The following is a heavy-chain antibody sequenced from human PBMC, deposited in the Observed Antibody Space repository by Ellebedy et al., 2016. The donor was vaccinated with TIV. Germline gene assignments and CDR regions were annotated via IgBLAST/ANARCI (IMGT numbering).Heavy chain of an antibody. CDR1: GGSISSYY. D-gene: IGHD3-16*01. Sequence: SETLSLTCTVSGGSISSYYWSWIRQPPGKGLEWIGYIYHSGSTYYNPSLKSRVTISVDRSKNQFSLKLSSVTAADTAVYYCARDPAGGTFDYWGQGILVTVSS. CDR3: ARDPAGGTFDY. CDR2: IYHSGST. V-gene: IGHV4-59*01. J-gene: IGHJ4*02.